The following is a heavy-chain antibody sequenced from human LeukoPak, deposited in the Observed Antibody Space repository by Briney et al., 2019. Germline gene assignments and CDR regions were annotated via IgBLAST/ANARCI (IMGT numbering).Heavy chain of an antibody. CDR3: ARGPYNYYMDV. V-gene: IGHV4-59*11. CDR1: GGSINSHY. J-gene: IGHJ6*03. CDR2: VYYSGST. Sequence: SETLSLTFAVSGGSINSHYWSWIRQSPGKGLEWIGYVYYSGSTSYNPSLKSRVTISVDRSKTQFSLKLSSVTAADTAVYYCARGPYNYYMDVWGKGTTVTVSS.